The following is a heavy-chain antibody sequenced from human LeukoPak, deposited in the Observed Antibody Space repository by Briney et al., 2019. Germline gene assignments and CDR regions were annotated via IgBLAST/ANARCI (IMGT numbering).Heavy chain of an antibody. Sequence: SETLSLTCTVSGGYISTSNYYWGWIRQSPGKGLEWIGNIYYSGSTYYNPSLKSRVTISVDTSKNQFSLKLSSVTAADTAVYYCARHLVPAATRSFDYWGQGTLVTVSS. D-gene: IGHD2-2*01. J-gene: IGHJ4*02. CDR1: GGYISTSNYY. CDR3: ARHLVPAATRSFDY. V-gene: IGHV4-39*01. CDR2: IYYSGST.